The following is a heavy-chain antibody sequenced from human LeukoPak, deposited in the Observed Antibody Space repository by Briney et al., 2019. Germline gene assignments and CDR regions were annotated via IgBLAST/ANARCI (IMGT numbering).Heavy chain of an antibody. CDR1: GFTFSAHA. CDR2: IGGLGGST. CDR3: ARDPGVVAFHYFDF. Sequence: PGGSLRPSCAASGFTFSAHAMAWVRQAPGKGLEWVSGIGGLGGSTYYAGSVKGRFTISRDNSENTLYLEMNSLRADDTAVYYCARDPGVVAFHYFDFWGQGALVTVSS. J-gene: IGHJ4*02. D-gene: IGHD3-3*01. V-gene: IGHV3-23*01.